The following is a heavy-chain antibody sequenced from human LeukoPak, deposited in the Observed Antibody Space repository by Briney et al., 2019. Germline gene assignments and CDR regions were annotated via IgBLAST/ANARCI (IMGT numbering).Heavy chain of an antibody. CDR2: IYSGGST. CDR3: ARAPAGSGWYREVWFDP. D-gene: IGHD6-19*01. V-gene: IGHV3-66*01. J-gene: IGHJ5*02. Sequence: GGSLRLSCAASGFTVSSNYMSWVRQAPGKGLEWVSVIYSGGSTYYADSVKGRFTISRDNSKNTLYLQMNSLRAEDTAVYYCARAPAGSGWYREVWFDPWGQGTLVTVSS. CDR1: GFTVSSNY.